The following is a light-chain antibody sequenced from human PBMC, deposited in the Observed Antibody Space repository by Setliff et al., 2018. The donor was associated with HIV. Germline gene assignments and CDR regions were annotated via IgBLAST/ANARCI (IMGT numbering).Light chain of an antibody. Sequence: QSALAQPASVSGSPGQSITISCTGTSNDFGSYDYVSWYQHQPGKVPKPMIYEVSNRPSGVSDRFSGSKSGNTASLTISGLQTEDEADYYCSSFTSSSSYVFGTGTKVTVL. V-gene: IGLV2-14*01. CDR2: EVS. CDR3: SSFTSSSSYV. CDR1: SNDFGSYDY. J-gene: IGLJ1*01.